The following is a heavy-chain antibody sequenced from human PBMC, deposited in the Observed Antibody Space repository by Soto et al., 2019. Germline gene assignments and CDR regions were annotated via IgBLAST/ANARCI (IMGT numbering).Heavy chain of an antibody. J-gene: IGHJ5*02. CDR1: GYTFTNNG. CDR2: ISAYSGNT. D-gene: IGHD3-9*01. Sequence: QVQLVQSGVEVKKPGASVKVSCKASGYTFTNNGISWVRQAPVQGLEWMGWISAYSGNTKYAQKLQDRVTMTTDTSTSTAYMELRSLRSDDTAVYYCARSGSDWYAFDPWGQGTLVTVSS. V-gene: IGHV1-18*04. CDR3: ARSGSDWYAFDP.